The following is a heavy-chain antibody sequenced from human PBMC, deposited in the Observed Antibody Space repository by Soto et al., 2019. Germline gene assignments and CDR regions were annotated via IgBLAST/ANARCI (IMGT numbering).Heavy chain of an antibody. CDR1: GGPISNYY. CDR2: IDTSGST. CDR3: ARGGQDFWSGPFDY. V-gene: IGHV4-4*07. D-gene: IGHD3-3*01. Sequence: LSLTCTVSGGPISNYYCNWIRQPAGKGLEWIGRIDTSGSTNYNPSLKSRVTMSVDTSKQEFSLKLSSVTAADTALYYCARGGQDFWSGPFDYWGRGALVTVSS. J-gene: IGHJ4*02.